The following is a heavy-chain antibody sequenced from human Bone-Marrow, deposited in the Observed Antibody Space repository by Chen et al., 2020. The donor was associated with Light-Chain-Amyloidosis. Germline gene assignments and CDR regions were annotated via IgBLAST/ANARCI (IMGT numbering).Heavy chain of an antibody. Sequence: PGGSLRLSCAASGFSFRDYWMHWVRQAPGKGLVWVSRINSDGSSTNYAEYVTGRFTISRDNAKKTLYLQMNSLRAEDTAVYYCGRGKYDFDYWGQGTLVTVSS. D-gene: IGHD2-2*01. J-gene: IGHJ4*02. CDR3: GRGKYDFDY. CDR1: GFSFRDYW. V-gene: IGHV3-74*01. CDR2: INSDGSST.